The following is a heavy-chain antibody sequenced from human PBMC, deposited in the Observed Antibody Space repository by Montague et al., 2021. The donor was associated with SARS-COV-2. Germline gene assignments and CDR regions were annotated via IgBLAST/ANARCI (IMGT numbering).Heavy chain of an antibody. J-gene: IGHJ4*02. CDR1: GVSISSGAYY. V-gene: IGHV4-31*03. CDR3: ARSAYYDSSGQMGFDF. Sequence: TLSLTCSVSGVSISSGAYYWSWIRQHPGKGLEWIGYIDYNGGTYHSLSLKRRVTIEVDTSKNHFTLKLSSVTTADTAVYYCARSAYYDSSGQMGFDFWGQGTLVTVSS. CDR2: IDYNGGT. D-gene: IGHD3-22*01.